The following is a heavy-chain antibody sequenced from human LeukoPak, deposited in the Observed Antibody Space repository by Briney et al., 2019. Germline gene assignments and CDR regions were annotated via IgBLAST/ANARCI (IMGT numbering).Heavy chain of an antibody. Sequence: PSETLSLTCTVSGGSVSSGSYYWSWIRQPPGKGLEWIGYIYYSGSTNYNPSLKSRVTISVDTSKNQFSLKLSSVTAADTAVYYCASYGSGGSFDYWGQGTLVTVSS. J-gene: IGHJ4*02. CDR2: IYYSGST. V-gene: IGHV4-61*01. CDR3: ASYGSGGSFDY. D-gene: IGHD3-10*01. CDR1: GGSVSSGSYY.